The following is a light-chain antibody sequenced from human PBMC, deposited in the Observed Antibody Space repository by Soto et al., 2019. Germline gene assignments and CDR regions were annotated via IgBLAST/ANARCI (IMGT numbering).Light chain of an antibody. CDR3: SSSLGTTNFV. J-gene: IGLJ1*01. V-gene: IGLV2-8*01. Sequence: QSALTHPPSASASPVQSVTISCTGTSRGVGGYHSVSWHNQHRGKAPKFLISEVNKWQSGAPDRFSGSKSGHTNSLTVYGLQAEDEADYYCSSSLGTTNFVFGPGTKVTVL. CDR2: EVN. CDR1: SRGVGGYHS.